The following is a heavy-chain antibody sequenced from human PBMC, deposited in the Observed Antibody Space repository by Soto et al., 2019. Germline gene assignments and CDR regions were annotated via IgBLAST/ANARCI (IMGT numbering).Heavy chain of an antibody. D-gene: IGHD1-1*01. CDR2: IRSKAYGGTT. J-gene: IGHJ6*02. CDR1: GFTFGDYA. CDR3: TRQLETAGPYYYYGMDV. V-gene: IGHV3-49*03. Sequence: GGSLRLSCTASGFTFGDYATSWFRQAPGKGLEWVGFIRSKAYGGTTEYAASVKGRFTISRDDSKSIAYLQMNSLKTEDTAVYYCTRQLETAGPYYYYGMDVWGQGTTVTVSS.